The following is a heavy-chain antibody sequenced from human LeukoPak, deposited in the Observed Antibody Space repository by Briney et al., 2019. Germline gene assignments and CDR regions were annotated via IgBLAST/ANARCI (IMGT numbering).Heavy chain of an antibody. V-gene: IGHV3-11*03. D-gene: IGHD2-21*02. J-gene: IGHJ4*02. CDR2: ISSTGSST. CDR1: GFTVSSNY. CDR3: ARKLGGAQCGGDCFFDH. Sequence: GGSVRLSCAASGFTVSSNYMSWARQAPGKGLEWIGYISSTGSSTTYADSVRGRFTISRDNAKSLLFLQMDSLRAEDTAVYYCARKLGGAQCGGDCFFDHWGRG.